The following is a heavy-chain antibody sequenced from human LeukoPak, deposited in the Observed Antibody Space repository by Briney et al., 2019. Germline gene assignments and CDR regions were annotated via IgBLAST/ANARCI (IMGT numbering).Heavy chain of an antibody. V-gene: IGHV4-61*05. J-gene: IGHJ3*02. CDR3: ATLGAFDT. CDR2: IYYSGST. CDR1: GGPITNSNYY. Sequence: SETLSLTCTVSGGPITNSNYYWGWIRQPPGKGLEWIGYIYYSGSTNYNPSLRSRVTISLDTSKNQFSLKLSSVTAADTAVYYCATLGAFDTWGQGTMVTVSS.